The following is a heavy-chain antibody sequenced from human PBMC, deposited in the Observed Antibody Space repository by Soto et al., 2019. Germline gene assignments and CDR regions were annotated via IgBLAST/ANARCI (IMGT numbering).Heavy chain of an antibody. CDR1: GFSLTSSGVG. CDR3: ARRLGFALAGQSLAFDY. Sequence: SGPTLVNPTQTLTLTCTFSGFSLTSSGVGVGWIRQPPGEALEWLALFYWNDDKRYSPSLKSRLSITKDTSKSQVVLAMTDVDPVDTATYYCARRLGFALAGQSLAFDYWGQGILVTVSS. V-gene: IGHV2-5*01. J-gene: IGHJ4*02. D-gene: IGHD6-19*01. CDR2: FYWNDDK.